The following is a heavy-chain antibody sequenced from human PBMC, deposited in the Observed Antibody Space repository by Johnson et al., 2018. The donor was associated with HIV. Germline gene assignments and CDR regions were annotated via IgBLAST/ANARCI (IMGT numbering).Heavy chain of an antibody. J-gene: IGHJ3*01. CDR1: GFTVSSNY. Sequence: VQLVESGGGLVQPGGSLRLSCAASGFTVSSNYMSWVRQAPGQGLEWVSVIYSGGGAYYTDSVKGRFTISRDNSKNTLYLQMNSLRAEDTATYYCAKSPGKDNGGNSGGIDFWGQGTRVTVSS. D-gene: IGHD4-23*01. CDR3: AKSPGKDNGGNSGGIDF. CDR2: IYSGGGA. V-gene: IGHV3-66*01.